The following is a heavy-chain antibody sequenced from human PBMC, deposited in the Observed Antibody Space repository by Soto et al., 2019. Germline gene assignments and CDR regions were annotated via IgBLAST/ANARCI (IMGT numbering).Heavy chain of an antibody. D-gene: IGHD2-15*01. Sequence: EVQLVESGGGLVQPGGSLRLSCAASGFTFSSYWMHWVRQAPGKGLVWVSRINSDGSSTSYADSVKGRFTISRDNAKNTLYLQMNSLRAEDTAVYYCARAGYCSGGSCYPPRHYYGMDVWGQGTTVTVSS. J-gene: IGHJ6*02. CDR3: ARAGYCSGGSCYPPRHYYGMDV. CDR1: GFTFSSYW. V-gene: IGHV3-74*01. CDR2: INSDGSST.